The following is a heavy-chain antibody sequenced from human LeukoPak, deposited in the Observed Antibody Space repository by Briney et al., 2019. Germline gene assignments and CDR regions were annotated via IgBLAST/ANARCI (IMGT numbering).Heavy chain of an antibody. J-gene: IGHJ4*02. Sequence: SETLSLTCTVSGGSISSYYWSWIRQPPGKGLEWIGNIYDRGSTKYTPSLKSPVTISVDTSKNQFSLRLSSVTAADTAVYYCARGRTFGNWGQGTLVTVSS. CDR2: IYDRGST. CDR3: ARGRTFGN. V-gene: IGHV4-59*01. CDR1: GGSISSYY.